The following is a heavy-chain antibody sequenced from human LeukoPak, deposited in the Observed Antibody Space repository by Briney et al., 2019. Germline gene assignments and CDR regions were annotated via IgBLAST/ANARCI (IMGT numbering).Heavy chain of an antibody. D-gene: IGHD2-15*01. Sequence: PGGSLRLSCATSGFTFSNYGMHWVRQAPGKGLEWVAVISSDETNIRYGDSVRGRFTVSRDNAKNTVYLQMNSLGADDTAVYYCAKDPYRVVFATGNYLGPWGQGTLVTVSS. V-gene: IGHV3-30*18. J-gene: IGHJ5*02. CDR2: ISSDETNI. CDR1: GFTFSNYG. CDR3: AKDPYRVVFATGNYLGP.